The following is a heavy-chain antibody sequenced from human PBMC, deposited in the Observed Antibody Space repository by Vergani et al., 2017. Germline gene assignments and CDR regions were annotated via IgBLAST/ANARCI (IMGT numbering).Heavy chain of an antibody. D-gene: IGHD3-22*01. CDR3: ARDLSRYYDSSGYYLSFDY. V-gene: IGHV3-21*01. CDR1: GFTFSSYS. Sequence: EVQLVESGGGLVKPGGSLRLSCAASGFTFSSYSMNWVRQAPGKGLEWVSSISSSSSYIYYADSVKGRFTISRDNAKNSLYLQMNSLRAEDTAVYYCARDLSRYYDSSGYYLSFDYWGQGTLVTVSS. CDR2: ISSSSSYI. J-gene: IGHJ4*02.